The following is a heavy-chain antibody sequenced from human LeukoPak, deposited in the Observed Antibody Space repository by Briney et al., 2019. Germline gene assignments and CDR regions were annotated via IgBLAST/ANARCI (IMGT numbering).Heavy chain of an antibody. CDR1: GYTFTGYY. CDR3: ARDAGYSGYDYGY. CDR2: INPTSGAT. J-gene: IGHJ4*02. V-gene: IGHV1-2*02. Sequence: ASVKVSCKASGYTFTGYYMHWVRQAPGQGLEWMGWINPTSGATNYAQKFQGRVTMTRDTSISTAYMELSRLRSDDTAVYYCARDAGYSGYDYGYWGQGTLVTVSS. D-gene: IGHD5-12*01.